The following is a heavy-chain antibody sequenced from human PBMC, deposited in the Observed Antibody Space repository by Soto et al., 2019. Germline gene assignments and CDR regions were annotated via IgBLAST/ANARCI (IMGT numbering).Heavy chain of an antibody. CDR3: AQYDFWSGYCRG. D-gene: IGHD3-3*01. Sequence: SSETLSLTCTVSGGSISSSSYYWGWIRQPPGKGLEWIGSIYYSGSTYYNPSLKSRVTISVDTSKNQFSLKLSSVTAADTAVYYCAQYDFWSGYCRGWGQGTLVTVSS. J-gene: IGHJ4*02. V-gene: IGHV4-39*01. CDR2: IYYSGST. CDR1: GGSISSSSYY.